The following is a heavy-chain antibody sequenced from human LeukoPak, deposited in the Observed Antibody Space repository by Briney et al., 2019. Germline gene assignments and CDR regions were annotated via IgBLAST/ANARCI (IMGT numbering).Heavy chain of an antibody. Sequence: SALISCNASGYTFTSYGISCVRQAPGQGVEWMGWIRAYNGNANYAQKPQGRGTMTTETSTTTAHMALRSLRSADTAAYYCARVRSELTIVVGPAAMEASDAFDIWGQGTMVTVSS. J-gene: IGHJ3*02. D-gene: IGHD2-2*01. CDR2: IRAYNGNA. CDR3: ARVRSELTIVVGPAAMEASDAFDI. CDR1: GYTFTSYG. V-gene: IGHV1-18*04.